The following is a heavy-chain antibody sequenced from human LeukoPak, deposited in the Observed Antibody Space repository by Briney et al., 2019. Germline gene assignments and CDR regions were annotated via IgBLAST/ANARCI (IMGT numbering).Heavy chain of an antibody. CDR2: ISPGDAAP. D-gene: IGHD3-22*01. J-gene: IGHJ3*02. CDR1: GYNFTIYR. V-gene: IGHV5-51*01. Sequence: GEALKISCEGSGYNFTIYRIAWVRQMPGKGLECMGIISPGDAAPTYSPSFRGRVTISVDKSLTTAYLHWSSLNASDTAISFCASRLYYYDVSGPRAFDIWGQGSMVTVSS. CDR3: ASRLYYYDVSGPRAFDI.